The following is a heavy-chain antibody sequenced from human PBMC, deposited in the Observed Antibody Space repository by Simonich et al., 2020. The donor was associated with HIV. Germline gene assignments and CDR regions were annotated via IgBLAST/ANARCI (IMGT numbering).Heavy chain of an antibody. Sequence: HLQLQESGPGLVKPSETLSLTCTVSGGSITSSSYYWGWIRQPPGKGLEWIGTIFYSGITYYNSARKSRGTISVDTAKNQFSLKLISVTAADTAVYYCARRGITGSTGYFDYWGQGTLVTVSS. CDR2: IFYSGIT. J-gene: IGHJ4*02. D-gene: IGHD1-7*01. CDR1: GGSITSSSYY. V-gene: IGHV4-39*01. CDR3: ARRGITGSTGYFDY.